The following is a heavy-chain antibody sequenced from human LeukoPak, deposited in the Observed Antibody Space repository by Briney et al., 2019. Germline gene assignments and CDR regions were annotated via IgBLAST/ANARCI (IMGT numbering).Heavy chain of an antibody. CDR1: GFTFSAYN. J-gene: IGHJ5*02. Sequence: GGSLRLSCAASGFTFSAYNMIWVRQAPGKGLEWLSYISGSSSAIYCADSVQGRFTISRDNAKNSLSLQMSSLRVEDTAVYYCVRDRTLGVRDGFILAWGQGTLVTVSP. CDR3: VRDRTLGVRDGFILA. CDR2: ISGSSSAI. V-gene: IGHV3-48*01. D-gene: IGHD5-24*01.